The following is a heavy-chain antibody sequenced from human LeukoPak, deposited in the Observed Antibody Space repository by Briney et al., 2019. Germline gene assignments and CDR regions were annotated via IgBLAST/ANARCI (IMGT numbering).Heavy chain of an antibody. V-gene: IGHV1-46*01. CDR2: INPSGDSI. D-gene: IGHD6-13*01. CDR3: ARVWAAAGRGDYFDC. CDR1: GYTFTSYY. Sequence: ASVKVSCKASGYTFTSYYIYWVRQAPGQGLEWMGIINPSGDSISYAQKFQGRVTMTRDMSTSTVYMELSSLRSEDTAVYYCARVWAAAGRGDYFDCWGQGTLVTVSS. J-gene: IGHJ4*02.